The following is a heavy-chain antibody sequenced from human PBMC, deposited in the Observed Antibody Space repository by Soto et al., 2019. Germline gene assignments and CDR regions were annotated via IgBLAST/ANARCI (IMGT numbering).Heavy chain of an antibody. Sequence: GASVKVYCKASGYTFTSYGISWVRQAPGQGLEWMGWISAYNGNTNYAQKLQGRVTMTTDTSTSTAYMELRSLRSDDTAVYYCARERSDAVVVAARFWFDPWGQGTLVTVSS. CDR3: ARERSDAVVVAARFWFDP. CDR1: GYTFTSYG. J-gene: IGHJ5*02. V-gene: IGHV1-18*01. CDR2: ISAYNGNT. D-gene: IGHD2-15*01.